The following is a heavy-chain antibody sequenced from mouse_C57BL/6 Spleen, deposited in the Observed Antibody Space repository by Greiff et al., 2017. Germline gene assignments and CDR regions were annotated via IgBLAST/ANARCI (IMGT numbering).Heavy chain of an antibody. CDR2: IYPGSGNT. CDR3: AREDYYGRVFAY. Sequence: VQLQQSGAELVRPGASVKLSCKASGYTFTDYYINWVKQRPGQGLEWIARIYPGSGNTYYNEKFKGKATLTAEKSSSTAYMQLSSLTSEDSAVYFCAREDYYGRVFAYWGQGTLVTVSA. V-gene: IGHV1-76*01. D-gene: IGHD1-1*01. CDR1: GYTFTDYY. J-gene: IGHJ3*01.